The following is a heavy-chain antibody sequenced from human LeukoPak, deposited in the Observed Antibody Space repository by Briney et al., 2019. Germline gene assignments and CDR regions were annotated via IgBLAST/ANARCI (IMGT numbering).Heavy chain of an antibody. V-gene: IGHV3-53*01. CDR2: IYSGGST. D-gene: IGHD7-27*01. CDR3: AVYNWGFDW. Sequence: PGGSLRLSCAASGFTVSSNYMSWVRQAPGKGLEWVSVIYSGGSTYYADSVKGRFTISRDNSKNMLYLQMNSLTVEDTAVYYCAVYNWGFDWWGQGTLVTVSS. J-gene: IGHJ4*02. CDR1: GFTVSSNY.